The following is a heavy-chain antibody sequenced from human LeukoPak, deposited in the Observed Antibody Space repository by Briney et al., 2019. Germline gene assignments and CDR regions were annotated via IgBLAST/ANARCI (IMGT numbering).Heavy chain of an antibody. Sequence: PGGSLGLSCAASGFTFSSYSMNWVRQAPGKGLEWVSSIGSSSSYIYYADSVKGRFTISRDNAKNSLYLQMNSLRAEDTAVYYCARGHGSSDAFDIWGQGTMVTVSS. CDR2: IGSSSSYI. J-gene: IGHJ3*02. D-gene: IGHD1-26*01. CDR1: GFTFSSYS. CDR3: ARGHGSSDAFDI. V-gene: IGHV3-21*01.